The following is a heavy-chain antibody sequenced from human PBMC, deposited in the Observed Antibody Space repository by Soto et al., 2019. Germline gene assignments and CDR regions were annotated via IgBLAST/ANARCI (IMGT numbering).Heavy chain of an antibody. CDR3: ASAYCSGGSCPHPLDY. CDR2: IYYSGST. CDR1: GGSISSGDYY. D-gene: IGHD2-15*01. V-gene: IGHV4-30-4*01. J-gene: IGHJ4*02. Sequence: KTSETLSLTCTVSGGSISSGDYYWSWIRQPPGKGLEWIGYIYYSGSTYYNPSLKSRVTISVDTSKNQFSLKLSSVTAADTAVYYCASAYCSGGSCPHPLDYWGQGTLVTVS.